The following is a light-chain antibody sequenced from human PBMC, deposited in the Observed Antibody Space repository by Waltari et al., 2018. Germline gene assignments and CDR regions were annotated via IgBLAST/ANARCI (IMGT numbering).Light chain of an antibody. CDR2: RAS. Sequence: ELVMTQSPATLSVSPGERASLPCRASQSASTSLAWYQQTPGQAPRLLIYRASTRAAGIPDRFSGSGSGTEFTLTISSLEPEDFAVYYCQKYGSTPRPFGGGTKVEIK. CDR1: QSASTS. J-gene: IGKJ4*01. V-gene: IGKV3-15*01. CDR3: QKYGSTPRP.